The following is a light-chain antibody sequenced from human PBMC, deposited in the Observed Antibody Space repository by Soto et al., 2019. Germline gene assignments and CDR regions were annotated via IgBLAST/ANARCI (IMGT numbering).Light chain of an antibody. J-gene: IGKJ4*01. V-gene: IGKV3-20*01. CDR2: GAS. CDR3: QQYGSSRLT. Sequence: EIVLTQSPGTLSLSPGERATLSCRASQSISSTYLAWYQQKPGQAPRLLMYGASSRATGIPDRFIGGGSGTDFTLTISRLEPEDFAVYYCQQYGSSRLTFGGGTKVEIK. CDR1: QSISSTY.